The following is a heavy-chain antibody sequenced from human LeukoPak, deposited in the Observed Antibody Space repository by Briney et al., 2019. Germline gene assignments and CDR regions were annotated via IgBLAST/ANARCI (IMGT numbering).Heavy chain of an antibody. D-gene: IGHD1-26*01. CDR3: ARELSGSFHDFDY. CDR1: GFTFGDYA. J-gene: IGHJ4*02. CDR2: IRTKAYGGTT. V-gene: IGHV3-49*04. Sequence: GRSLSPSCTASGFTFGDYAMSWVRQAPGKGLEWVGFIRTKAYGGTTEYAVPVRGRFTISRDDYKSIVYLQRNSLKTEDTAVYYCARELSGSFHDFDYWGQGNLVTVSS.